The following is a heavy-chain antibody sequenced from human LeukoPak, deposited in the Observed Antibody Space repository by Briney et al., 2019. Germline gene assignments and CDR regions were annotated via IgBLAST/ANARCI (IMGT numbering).Heavy chain of an antibody. D-gene: IGHD3-22*01. J-gene: IGHJ3*02. CDR3: ARDLWSSGFDAFDI. CDR1: GYTFTSYD. Sequence: ASVKVSCKASGYTFTSYDINWVRQATGQGLEWMGWMNPNSGNTGYAQKFQGRVTMTRNTSISTAYMELSSLRSEDTAVYYCARDLWSSGFDAFDIWGQGTMVTVSS. V-gene: IGHV1-8*01. CDR2: MNPNSGNT.